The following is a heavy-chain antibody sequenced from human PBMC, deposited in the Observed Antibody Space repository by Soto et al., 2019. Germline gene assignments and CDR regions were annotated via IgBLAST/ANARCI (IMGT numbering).Heavy chain of an antibody. CDR3: ARGGTPGIAAAGSLSDY. D-gene: IGHD6-13*01. CDR2: IYPGDSDT. CDR1: GYNFASYW. J-gene: IGHJ4*02. Sequence: GESLKISCKGSGYNFASYWIGWVRQKPGKGLEWMGIIYPGDSDTRYSPSFEGHVTISADKSTSTAYMQWSSLGASDTAIYYCARGGTPGIAAAGSLSDYWGQGTLVTVSS. V-gene: IGHV5-51*01.